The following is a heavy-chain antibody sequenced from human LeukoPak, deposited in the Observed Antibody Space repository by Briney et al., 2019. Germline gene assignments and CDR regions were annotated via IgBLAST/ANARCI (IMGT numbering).Heavy chain of an antibody. CDR2: ISYDGSNK. J-gene: IGHJ5*02. V-gene: IGHV3-30*14. D-gene: IGHD2-15*01. CDR1: GFTFSSYA. Sequence: GGSLRLSCAASGFTFSSYAMHWVRQAPGKGLEWVAVISYDGSNKYYADSVKGRFTISRDNSKNTLYLQMSSLRAEDTAVYYCVKGSGGSCYHNWFDPWGQGTLVTVSS. CDR3: VKGSGGSCYHNWFDP.